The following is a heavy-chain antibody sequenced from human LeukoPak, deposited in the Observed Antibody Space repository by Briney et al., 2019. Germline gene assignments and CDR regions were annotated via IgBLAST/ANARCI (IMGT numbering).Heavy chain of an antibody. CDR2: IYYSGST. CDR3: ARAGPNCDILTGYFPYYYYGMDV. CDR1: GGSISSYY. J-gene: IGHJ6*02. D-gene: IGHD3-9*01. Sequence: PSETLSLTCTVSGGSISSYYWSWIRQPPGKGLEWIGYIYYSGSTNYNPSLKSRVTISVDTSKNQFSLKLSSVTAADTAVYYCARAGPNCDILTGYFPYYYYGMDVWGQGTTVTVSS. V-gene: IGHV4-59*01.